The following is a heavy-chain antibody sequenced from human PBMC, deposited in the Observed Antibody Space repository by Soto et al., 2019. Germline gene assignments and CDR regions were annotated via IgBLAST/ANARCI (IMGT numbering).Heavy chain of an antibody. Sequence: GWSLRVSWTASLFTFSDYYRSWILHTPLKGLEWVSYISSSTIYTNYADSVKGRFTISRDNAKNSLYLQMNSLRAEDTAVYYCARDADILTGSDAFDIWGQGTMVTVSS. CDR3: ARDADILTGSDAFDI. CDR1: LFTFSDYY. V-gene: IGHV3-11*05. CDR2: ISSSTIYT. D-gene: IGHD3-9*01. J-gene: IGHJ3*02.